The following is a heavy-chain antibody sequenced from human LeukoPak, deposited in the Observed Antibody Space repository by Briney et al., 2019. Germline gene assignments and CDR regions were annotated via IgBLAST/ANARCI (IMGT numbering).Heavy chain of an antibody. CDR1: GFTFSSYA. CDR2: ISGSGGST. D-gene: IGHD4-23*01. Sequence: PGGSLRLSCAASGFTFSSYAMSWVRQAPGKGLEWVSAISGSGGSTYYADSVKGRLTISRDNSKNTLYLQMNSLRAEDTAVYYCAKGTDYGGNSYFDYWGQGTLVTVSS. V-gene: IGHV3-23*01. CDR3: AKGTDYGGNSYFDY. J-gene: IGHJ4*02.